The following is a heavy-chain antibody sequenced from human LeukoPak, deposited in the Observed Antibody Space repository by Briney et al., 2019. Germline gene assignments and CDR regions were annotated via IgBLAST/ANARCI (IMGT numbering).Heavy chain of an antibody. V-gene: IGHV3-15*01. CDR3: TTTVYYGSGSYPHY. J-gene: IGHJ4*02. CDR1: GFTFSNAW. CDR2: IKSKTDGGTT. D-gene: IGHD3-10*01. Sequence: GGSLRLSCAASGFTFSNAWLNWVRQAPGKGLEWVGHIKSKTDGGTTDYAAPVKGRFTISRDDSKNTLFLQMNSLKTEDTAVYYCTTTVYYGSGSYPHYWGQGTLVTVSS.